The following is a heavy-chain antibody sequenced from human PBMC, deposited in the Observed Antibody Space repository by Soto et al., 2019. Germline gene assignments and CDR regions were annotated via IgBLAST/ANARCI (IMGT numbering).Heavy chain of an antibody. CDR3: VRSVGWTDY. V-gene: IGHV3-74*03. D-gene: IGHD6-19*01. Sequence: GGSLRLSCAASGFTFSSCPMHWVRQAPGKGLVWVSRISSDGSSTKYADSVKGRFTISRDNAKNTLFLQMNSLRAEDTAVYYCVRSVGWTDYWGQGTLVTVSS. CDR2: ISSDGSST. J-gene: IGHJ4*02. CDR1: GFTFSSCP.